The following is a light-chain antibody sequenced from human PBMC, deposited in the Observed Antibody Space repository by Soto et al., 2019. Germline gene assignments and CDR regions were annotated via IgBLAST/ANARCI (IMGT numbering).Light chain of an antibody. V-gene: IGKV1-27*01. CDR1: HDIGNA. CDR3: QSYNSGPFT. J-gene: IGKJ4*01. Sequence: DLPMTQSPPSLSAYVGDRVIVTCRASHDIGNALAWYQQRPGKSPRLLIYAASTLQPGVSARFSSSGSGTDFTLAISSLRPEDVATYYCQSYNSGPFTFGGGTKVEVK. CDR2: AAS.